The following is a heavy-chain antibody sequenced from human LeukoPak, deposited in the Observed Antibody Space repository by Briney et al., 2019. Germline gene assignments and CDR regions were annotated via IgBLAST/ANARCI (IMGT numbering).Heavy chain of an antibody. CDR3: ARGSSSYFY. D-gene: IGHD6-6*01. J-gene: IGHJ4*02. V-gene: IGHV3-74*01. CDR1: GFSFGSYW. Sequence: GGSLRLSCTASGFSFGSYWMHWVRQAPGKGLVWVSRINGDGSSTSYADSERGRFTISRDNAKNSLYLQMNSLRAEDTAVYYCARGSSSYFYWGQGTLVTVSS. CDR2: INGDGSST.